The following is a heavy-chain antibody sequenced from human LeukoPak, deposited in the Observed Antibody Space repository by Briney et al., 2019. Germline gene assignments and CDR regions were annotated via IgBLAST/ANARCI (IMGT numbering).Heavy chain of an antibody. Sequence: GGSLRLSCAASGFTFSNYNMNWVRQAPGKGLEWVAIISYDGSDKYYADSVKGRLTISRDNSKSTLYLQMISLRTEDTAVYYCARADGSVAGPPSGHWGQGTLVTVSS. CDR2: ISYDGSDK. CDR1: GFTFSNYN. J-gene: IGHJ4*02. D-gene: IGHD6-19*01. CDR3: ARADGSVAGPPSGH. V-gene: IGHV3-30-3*01.